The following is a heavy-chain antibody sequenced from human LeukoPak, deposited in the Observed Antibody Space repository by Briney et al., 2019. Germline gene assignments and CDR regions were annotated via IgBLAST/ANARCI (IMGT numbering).Heavy chain of an antibody. CDR2: IKSKTDGGTT. Sequence: PGGSLRLSCAASGFTFSNAWMSWVRQAPGKGLEWVGRIKSKTDGGTTDYAAPVKGGFTISRDDSKTTLYLQMNSLKTEDTAVYYCTTDRFQEVGATDYWGQGTLVTVSS. D-gene: IGHD1-26*01. J-gene: IGHJ4*02. CDR1: GFTFSNAW. CDR3: TTDRFQEVGATDY. V-gene: IGHV3-15*01.